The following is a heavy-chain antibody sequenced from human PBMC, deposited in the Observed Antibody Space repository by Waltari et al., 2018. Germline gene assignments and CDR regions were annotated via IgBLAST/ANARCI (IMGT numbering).Heavy chain of an antibody. CDR3: AGGYYGSGSTPDFDY. D-gene: IGHD3-10*01. V-gene: IGHV3-23*04. Sequence: EVQLVESGGGLVQPGGSLRLSCAASGFTFSSDAMSWVRQAPGKGLEWVSAISGSGGSTYYADSVNGRFTISRDNSKNTLYLQMNSLRAEDTAVYYCAGGYYGSGSTPDFDYWGQGTLVTVSS. CDR2: ISGSGGST. CDR1: GFTFSSDA. J-gene: IGHJ4*02.